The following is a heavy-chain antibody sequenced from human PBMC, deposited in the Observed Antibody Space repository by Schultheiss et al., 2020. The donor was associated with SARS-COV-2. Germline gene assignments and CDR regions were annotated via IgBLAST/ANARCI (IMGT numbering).Heavy chain of an antibody. CDR3: ARGGYYYDSSVNY. D-gene: IGHD3-22*01. Sequence: GGSLRLSCAASGFTFSSYAMSWFRQAPGKGLEWVSVISGSGGTTYYADSVKGRFTISRDNSKNTLYLQMNSLRAEDTAVYYCARGGYYYDSSVNYWGQGTLVTVSS. CDR2: ISGSGGTT. V-gene: IGHV3-23*01. CDR1: GFTFSSYA. J-gene: IGHJ4*02.